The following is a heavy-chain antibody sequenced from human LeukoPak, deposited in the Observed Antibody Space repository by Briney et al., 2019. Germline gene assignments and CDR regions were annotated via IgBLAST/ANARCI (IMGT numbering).Heavy chain of an antibody. CDR2: INPSDGST. J-gene: IGHJ6*02. CDR1: GYIFTTYY. D-gene: IGHD6-19*01. V-gene: IGHV1-46*01. CDR3: ARDHGVAGFMDV. Sequence: ASVKVSCKASGYIFTTYYMHWVRQAPGQGLEWMGVINPSDGSTNYAQRFQGRVTFTSDMSATVVYMDLSSLRSEDTAEYYCARDHGVAGFMDVWGQGTTVTVSS.